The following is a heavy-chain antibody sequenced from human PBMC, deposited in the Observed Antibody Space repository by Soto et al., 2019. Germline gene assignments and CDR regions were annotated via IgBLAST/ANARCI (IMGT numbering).Heavy chain of an antibody. CDR2: IDYSGGTT. CDR1: GFTFSRLA. D-gene: IGHD6-19*01. CDR3: AKDATRTDGWYYFGY. V-gene: IGHV3-23*01. J-gene: IGHJ4*02. Sequence: EVQLLESGGGLVQPGGSLRLSCAASGFTFSRLAMGWVRQAPGKGLEWVSVIDYSGGTTYYTDSVKGRFTISRYNSKKMLFLQMNSLRAEDTAVYFCAKDATRTDGWYYFGYWGQGALVTVSS.